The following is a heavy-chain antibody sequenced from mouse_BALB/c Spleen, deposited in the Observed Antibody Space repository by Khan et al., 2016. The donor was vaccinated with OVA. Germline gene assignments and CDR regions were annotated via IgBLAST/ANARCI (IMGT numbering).Heavy chain of an antibody. J-gene: IGHJ3*01. V-gene: IGHV1-77*01. CDR1: GYSFTDYY. D-gene: IGHD1-2*01. Sequence: QVQLQQSGAELARPGASVKLSCKASGYSFTDYYINWVKQRTGQGLEWIGEISPGSGDTYYNEKFEGKATLTADKSSSTAYMQLSSLTSEASAVYCCARRNYFGYTFAYWGQGTLVTGSA. CDR3: ARRNYFGYTFAY. CDR2: ISPGSGDT.